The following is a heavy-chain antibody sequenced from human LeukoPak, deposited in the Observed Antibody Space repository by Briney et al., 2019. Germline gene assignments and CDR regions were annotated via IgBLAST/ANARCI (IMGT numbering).Heavy chain of an antibody. D-gene: IGHD3-3*01. CDR2: INPNSGGT. CDR3: ARARGFLEWFYHGDV. CDR1: GYTFTGYY. V-gene: IGHV1-2*02. Sequence: GASVKVSCKASGYTFTGYYMHWVRQAPGQGLEWMGWINPNSGGTNYAQKFQGRVTMTRDTSISTAYMELRSLRSDDTAVYYCARARGFLEWFYHGDVWGKGITVTVSS. J-gene: IGHJ6*04.